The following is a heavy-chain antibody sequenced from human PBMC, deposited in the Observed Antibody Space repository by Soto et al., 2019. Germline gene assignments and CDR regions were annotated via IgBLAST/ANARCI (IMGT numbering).Heavy chain of an antibody. CDR1: GGSISSGDYY. CDR2: IYYSGST. D-gene: IGHD2-15*01. V-gene: IGHV4-30-4*01. Sequence: SETLSLTCTVSGGSISSGDYYWSWIRQPPGKGLEWIGYIYYSGSTYYNVSLKSRVTISVDTSKNQFSLKLNSVTAADTAVYYCARNRWRGYCSGGSCYAEREYYFAYWGQGILVTVSS. J-gene: IGHJ4*02. CDR3: ARNRWRGYCSGGSCYAEREYYFAY.